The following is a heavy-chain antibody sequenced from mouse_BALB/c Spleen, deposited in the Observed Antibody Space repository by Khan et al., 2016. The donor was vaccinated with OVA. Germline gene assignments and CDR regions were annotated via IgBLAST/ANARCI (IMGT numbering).Heavy chain of an antibody. D-gene: IGHD2-14*01. CDR2: INPSNGYT. CDR1: GYTFTSYT. J-gene: IGHJ3*01. V-gene: IGHV1-4*01. Sequence: VKLQESGAELARPGASVKMSCKASGYTFTSYTIHWIKKRPGQGLEWIGYINPSNGYTNYNQKFKDKATLTTDKSSTTAYLQRSSLTSDDSAVYNCVRDGAYHRNDGWFAYWGQGTLVTVSA. CDR3: VRDGAYHRNDGWFAY.